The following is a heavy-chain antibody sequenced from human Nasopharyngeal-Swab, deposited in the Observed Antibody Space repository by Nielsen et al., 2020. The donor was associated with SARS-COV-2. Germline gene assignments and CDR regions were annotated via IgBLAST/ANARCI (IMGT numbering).Heavy chain of an antibody. Sequence: WIRQPPGKGLEWVAYIESKSGSTSYADSVKGRFTISRDNAKNSLYLQMNSLRAEDTAVYYCARVSLDYWGQGTLVTVSS. CDR2: IESKSGST. CDR3: ARVSLDY. D-gene: IGHD5/OR15-5a*01. J-gene: IGHJ4*02. V-gene: IGHV3-11*06.